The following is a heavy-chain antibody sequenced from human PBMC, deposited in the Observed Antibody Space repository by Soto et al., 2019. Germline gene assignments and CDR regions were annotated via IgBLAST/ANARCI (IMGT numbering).Heavy chain of an antibody. D-gene: IGHD2-15*01. CDR3: AKDRGDCSGGSCYGMDV. CDR1: GFTFSSYG. Sequence: GGSLRLSCAASGFTFSSYGMHWVRQAPGKGLEWVAVISYDGSNKYYADSVKGRFTISRDNSKNTLYLQMNSLRAEDTAVYYCAKDRGDCSGGSCYGMDVWGQGTTVTVSS. CDR2: ISYDGSNK. V-gene: IGHV3-30*18. J-gene: IGHJ6*02.